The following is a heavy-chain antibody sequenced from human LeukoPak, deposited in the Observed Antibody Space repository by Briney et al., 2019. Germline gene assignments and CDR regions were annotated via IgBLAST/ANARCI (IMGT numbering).Heavy chain of an antibody. Sequence: SETLSLTCAVYGGSFSGYYWGWIRQPPGKGLEWIGEINHSGSTNYNPSLKSRVTISVDTSKNQFSLKLSSVTAADTAVYYCATYDSSGYYHDYWDQGTLVTVSS. CDR2: INHSGST. D-gene: IGHD3-22*01. CDR1: GGSFSGYY. CDR3: ATYDSSGYYHDY. V-gene: IGHV4-34*01. J-gene: IGHJ4*02.